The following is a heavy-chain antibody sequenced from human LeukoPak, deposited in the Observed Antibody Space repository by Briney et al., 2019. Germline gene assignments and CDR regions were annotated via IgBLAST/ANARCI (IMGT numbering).Heavy chain of an antibody. V-gene: IGHV1-2*02. CDR1: GYTFTGYY. CDR2: INPNSGGT. D-gene: IGHD3-10*01. Sequence: ASVKVSCKASGYTFTGYYMHWVRQAPGQGLEWMGWINPNSGGTNYAQKFQGRVTMTRDTSISTAYMELSRLRSDDTAVYYCARSEGYCYGSGSFFDYWGQGTLVTVSS. CDR3: ARSEGYCYGSGSFFDY. J-gene: IGHJ4*02.